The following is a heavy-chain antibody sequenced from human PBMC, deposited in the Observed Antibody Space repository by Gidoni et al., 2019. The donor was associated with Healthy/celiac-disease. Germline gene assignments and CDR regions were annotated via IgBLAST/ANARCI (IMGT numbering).Heavy chain of an antibody. V-gene: IGHV4-31*03. CDR3: ARAPGDMITFGGVIVANYFDY. CDR1: GGSISSCGYY. J-gene: IGHJ4*02. Sequence: QVQLQESGPGLVKPSQTLSLTCTVSGGSISSCGYYWSWIRQHPGKGLEWIGYIYYSGSTYYNPSLKSRVTISVDTSKNQFSLKLSSVTAADTAVYYCARAPGDMITFGGVIVANYFDYWGQGTLVTVSS. D-gene: IGHD3-16*02. CDR2: IYYSGST.